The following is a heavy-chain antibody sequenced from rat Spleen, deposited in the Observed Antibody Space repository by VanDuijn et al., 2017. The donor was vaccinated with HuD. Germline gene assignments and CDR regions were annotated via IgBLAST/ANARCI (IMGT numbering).Heavy chain of an antibody. CDR1: GFTFSNYY. CDR2: ISNDGGIT. CDR3: ARRRGDYFDY. V-gene: IGHV5S23*01. D-gene: IGHD4-1*01. J-gene: IGHJ2*01. Sequence: EVQLVESDGGLVQPGRSLKFSCAASGFTFSNYYMAWVRQAPTKGLEWVSSISNDGGITYYPDSVKGRFTISRDNAENTVYLQLNSLRSEDTAIYYCARRRGDYFDYWGQGVMVTVSS.